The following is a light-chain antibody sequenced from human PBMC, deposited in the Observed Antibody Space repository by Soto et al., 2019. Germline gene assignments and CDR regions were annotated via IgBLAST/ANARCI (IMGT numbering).Light chain of an antibody. CDR2: AAS. V-gene: IGKV1-27*01. CDR3: QQYNSYRT. Sequence: DIQMTQSPSSLSASVGDRVTITCRASQGISNYLAWYQQKPGKVPKLLIYAASTLQSGVPSRFSGSGSGTEFTLTISSLQPDDFATYYCQQYNSYRTFGQGTKVDIK. CDR1: QGISNY. J-gene: IGKJ1*01.